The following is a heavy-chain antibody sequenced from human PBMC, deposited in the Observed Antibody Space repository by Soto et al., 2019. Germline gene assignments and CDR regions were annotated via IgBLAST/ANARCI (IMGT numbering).Heavy chain of an antibody. D-gene: IGHD2-15*01. V-gene: IGHV4-30-2*01. J-gene: IGHJ5*02. CDR2: IYHSGST. CDR3: ARGGLSPNWFDP. CDR1: GGSISSSSYS. Sequence: TLSLTCTVSGGSISSSSYSWSWIRQPPGKGLEWIGYIYHSGSTYYNPSLKSRVTISVDRSKNQFSLKLSSVTAADTAVYYCARGGLSPNWFDPWGQGTLVTVSS.